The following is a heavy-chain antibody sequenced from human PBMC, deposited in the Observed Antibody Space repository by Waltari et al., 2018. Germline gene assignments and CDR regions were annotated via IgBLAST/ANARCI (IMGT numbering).Heavy chain of an antibody. Sequence: QLQLQDSGPGLVKPSETLSLTCSVSVVSITTNRHYWGWIRQPPGQGLEWIGTISYNGATYSSPSLRSRVTIFRDTSKNQLSLKLGSVTAADTAFYYCATYIGASLGTAAFDVWGQGTMVTVSS. CDR2: ISYNGAT. CDR3: ATYIGASLGTAAFDV. V-gene: IGHV4-39*01. D-gene: IGHD5-12*01. CDR1: VVSITTNRHY. J-gene: IGHJ3*01.